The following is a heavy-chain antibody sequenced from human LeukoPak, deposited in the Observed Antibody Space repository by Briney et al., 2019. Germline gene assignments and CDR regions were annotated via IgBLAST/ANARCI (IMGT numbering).Heavy chain of an antibody. D-gene: IGHD5-24*01. CDR1: GFTFRNFA. J-gene: IGHJ5*02. V-gene: IGHV3-23*01. CDR3: AKVWSEGGYNSVGRRDWFDP. CDR2: ISGSGGST. Sequence: GGSLRLSCSTSGFTFRNFAMSWVRQAPGKGLEWVSAISGSGGSTYYADSVKGRFTISRDNSKNTLYLQMNSLRAEDTAVYYCAKVWSEGGYNSVGRRDWFDPWGQGTLVTVSS.